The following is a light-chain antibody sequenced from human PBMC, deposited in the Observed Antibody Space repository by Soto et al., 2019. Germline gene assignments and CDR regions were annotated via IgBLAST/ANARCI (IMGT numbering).Light chain of an antibody. CDR3: LQYNSYPWT. J-gene: IGKJ1*01. CDR1: QVIGND. Sequence: AIQMTQSPSSLSASVGDRVTISCRASQVIGNDLAWYQQKPGKAPRLLIFAASNLQSGVPSRFSGSGSGTDFTLTISRLQPEDFATYYCLQYNSYPWTFGQGTKVDIK. CDR2: AAS. V-gene: IGKV1-6*01.